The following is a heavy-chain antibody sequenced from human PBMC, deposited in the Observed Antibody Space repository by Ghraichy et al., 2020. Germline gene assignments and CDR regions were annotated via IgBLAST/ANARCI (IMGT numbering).Heavy chain of an antibody. CDR2: INHSGST. D-gene: IGHD6-13*01. CDR1: GGSFSGYY. J-gene: IGHJ5*02. CDR3: AIAAAGTSSANWFDP. V-gene: IGHV4-34*01. Sequence: SETLSLTCAVYGGSFSGYYWSWIRQPPGKGLEWIGEINHSGSTNYNPSLKSRVTISVDTSKNQFSLKLSSVTAADTAVYYCAIAAAGTSSANWFDPWGQGSLVTVSS.